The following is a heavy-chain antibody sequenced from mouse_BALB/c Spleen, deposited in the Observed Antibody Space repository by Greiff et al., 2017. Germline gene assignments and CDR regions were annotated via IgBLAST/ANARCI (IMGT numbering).Heavy chain of an antibody. Sequence: EVKLVESGGGLVQPGGSLRLSCATSRFTFTVYYMSWVRQPPGKAIEWLGFIRNKANGYTTEYSASVKGWFTISRDNSQSSLYLQMNTLRAEDSATYYCARDDHYYAMDYWGQGASVAVAS. CDR2: IRNKANGYTT. J-gene: IGHJ4*01. V-gene: IGHV7-3*02. CDR3: ARDDHYYAMDY. CDR1: RFTFTVYY.